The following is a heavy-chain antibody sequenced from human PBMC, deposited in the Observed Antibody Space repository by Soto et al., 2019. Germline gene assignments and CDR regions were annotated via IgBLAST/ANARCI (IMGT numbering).Heavy chain of an antibody. CDR2: ISYDGSNK. CDR1: GFTFSSYA. V-gene: IGHV3-30-3*01. Sequence: HPGGSLRLSCAASGFTFSSYAMHWVRQAPGKGLEWVAVISYDGSNKYYADSVKGRFTISRDNSKNTLYLQMNSLRAEDTAVYYCAGDFGGSSRPAHYYYGMDVWGQGTTVTVSS. CDR3: AGDFGGSSRPAHYYYGMDV. D-gene: IGHD1-26*01. J-gene: IGHJ6*02.